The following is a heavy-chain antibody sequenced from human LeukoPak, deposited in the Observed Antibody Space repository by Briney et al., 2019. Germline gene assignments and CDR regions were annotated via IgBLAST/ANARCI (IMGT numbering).Heavy chain of an antibody. CDR3: AKDEVREGFVGITIFGVAIDY. J-gene: IGHJ4*02. CDR2: IYSGGST. V-gene: IGHV3-53*05. Sequence: GGSLRLSCAASGFTVSSNYMSWVRQAPGKGLEWVSVIYSGGSTYYADSVKGRFTISRDNSKKTLYLQMNSLRAEDTAVYYCAKDEVREGFVGITIFGVAIDYWGQGTLVTVSS. CDR1: GFTVSSNY. D-gene: IGHD3-3*01.